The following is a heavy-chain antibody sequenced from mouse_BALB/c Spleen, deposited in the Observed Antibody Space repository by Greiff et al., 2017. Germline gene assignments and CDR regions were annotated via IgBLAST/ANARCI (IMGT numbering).Heavy chain of an antibody. CDR2: INPSSGYT. J-gene: IGHJ3*01. V-gene: IGHV1-4*02. CDR1: GYTFTSYT. CDR3: ARPAPWFAY. Sequence: QVQLQQSAAELARPGASVKMSCKASGYTFTSYTMHWVKQRPGQGLEWIGYINPSSGYTEYNQKFKDKTTLTADKSSSTAYMQLSSLTSEDSAVYYCARPAPWFAYWGQGTLVTVSA.